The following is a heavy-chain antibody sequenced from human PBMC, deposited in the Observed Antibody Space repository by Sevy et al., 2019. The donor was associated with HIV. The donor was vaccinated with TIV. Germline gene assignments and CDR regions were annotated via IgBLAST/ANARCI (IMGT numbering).Heavy chain of an antibody. D-gene: IGHD3-22*01. CDR3: ARGVYYYVSSAYFAFDI. J-gene: IGHJ3*02. CDR2: IKQDESEK. CDR1: GFTFSSYW. V-gene: IGHV3-7*01. Sequence: GGSLRLSCAASGFTFSSYWMNWVRQAPGKGLEWVANIKQDESEKYYVDSVKGRLPISRGNAKNSLYLQMNSLRAEDKAVYYCARGVYYYVSSAYFAFDIWGRGTMVTVSS.